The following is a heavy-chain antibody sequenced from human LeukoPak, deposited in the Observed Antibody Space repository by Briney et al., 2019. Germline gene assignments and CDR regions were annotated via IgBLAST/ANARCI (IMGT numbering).Heavy chain of an antibody. CDR3: ARDLGGAFDI. CDR2: IYTSGST. V-gene: IGHV4-61*02. J-gene: IGHJ3*02. Sequence: SETLSLTCTVSGGSISGGSYYWSWIRQPAGKGLEWIGRIYTSGSTNYNPSLKSRVTISVDTSKNQFSLKLSSVTAADTAVYYCARDLGGAFDIWGQGTMVTVSS. D-gene: IGHD1-26*01. CDR1: GGSISGGSYY.